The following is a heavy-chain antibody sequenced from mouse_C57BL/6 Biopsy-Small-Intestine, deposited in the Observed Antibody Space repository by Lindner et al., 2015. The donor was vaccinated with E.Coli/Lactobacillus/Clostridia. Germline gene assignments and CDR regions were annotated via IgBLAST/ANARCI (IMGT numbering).Heavy chain of an antibody. CDR1: GYTFTDYN. CDR3: ARHGNYQYYFDY. D-gene: IGHD2-1*01. V-gene: IGHV1-22*01. J-gene: IGHJ2*01. CDR2: INPNNGGT. Sequence: VQLQESGPELVKPGASVKMSCKASGYTFTDYNMHWVKQSHGKSLEWIGYINPNNGGTSYNQKFKGKATLTVNKSSSTAYMELRSLTSEDSAVYYCARHGNYQYYFDYWGQGTTLTVSS.